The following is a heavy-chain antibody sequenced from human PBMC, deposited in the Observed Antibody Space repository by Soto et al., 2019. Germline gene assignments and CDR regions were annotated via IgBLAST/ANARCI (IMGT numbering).Heavy chain of an antibody. CDR3: ARMANYYYYYMDV. J-gene: IGHJ6*03. Sequence: SETLSLTCTVSGGSISSGDYYWSWIRQPPGKGLEWIGYIYYSGSTNYNPSLKSRVTISVDTSKNQFSLKLSSVTAADTAVYYCARMANYYYYYMDVWGKGTTVTVSS. V-gene: IGHV4-61*08. D-gene: IGHD5-12*01. CDR2: IYYSGST. CDR1: GGSISSGDYY.